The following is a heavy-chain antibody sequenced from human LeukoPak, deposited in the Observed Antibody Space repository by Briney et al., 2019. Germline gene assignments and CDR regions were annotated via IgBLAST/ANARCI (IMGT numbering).Heavy chain of an antibody. CDR1: GGSISSYY. Sequence: SETLSLTCTVSGGSISSYYWSWIRQPPGKGLEWIGYIYTSGSTNYNPSLKSRVTISVDTSKNQFSLKLSSVTAADTAVYYCARETSIAARGWFDPWGQGTLVTVSS. D-gene: IGHD6-6*01. CDR2: IYTSGST. J-gene: IGHJ5*02. V-gene: IGHV4-4*09. CDR3: ARETSIAARGWFDP.